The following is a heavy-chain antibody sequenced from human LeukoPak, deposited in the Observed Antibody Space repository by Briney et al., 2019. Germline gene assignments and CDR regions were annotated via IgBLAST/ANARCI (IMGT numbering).Heavy chain of an antibody. CDR2: INWSGGTT. V-gene: IGHV3-20*04. CDR3: ARDGGGGYYVY. Sequence: GGSLRLSCAASGFTFDDYGMSWVRQAPGKGLEWVSGINWSGGTTGYADSVKGRLTISRDNAKNSLYLQMNSLRAEDTALYYCARDGGGGYYVYWGQGILVTVSS. D-gene: IGHD1-26*01. J-gene: IGHJ4*02. CDR1: GFTFDDYG.